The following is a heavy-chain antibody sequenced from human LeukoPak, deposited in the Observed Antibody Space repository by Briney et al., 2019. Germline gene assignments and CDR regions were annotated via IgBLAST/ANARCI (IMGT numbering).Heavy chain of an antibody. CDR3: ARFAVVPAAIGWFDP. D-gene: IGHD2-2*02. Sequence: ASVKVSCKASGYTFTSYGISWVRQAPGQGLEWMGWISAYNGNTNYAQKLQGRVTMTTDTSTSTAYMELRSLRSDDTAVYYHARFAVVPAAIGWFDPWGQGTLVTVSS. V-gene: IGHV1-18*01. CDR1: GYTFTSYG. J-gene: IGHJ5*02. CDR2: ISAYNGNT.